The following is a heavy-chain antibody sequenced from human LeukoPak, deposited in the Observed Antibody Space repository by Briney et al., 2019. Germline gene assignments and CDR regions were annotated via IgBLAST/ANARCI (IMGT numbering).Heavy chain of an antibody. CDR2: FYYSGST. D-gene: IGHD3-10*01. CDR3: ARGRRQRTTLGITMVRGVPIDY. J-gene: IGHJ4*02. CDR1: GGSISSSSYY. V-gene: IGHV4-31*03. Sequence: PSETLSLTCTVSGGSISSSSYYWGWIRQHPGKGLEWIGYFYYSGSTYYNPSLKSRVTISVDTSKNQFSLKLSSVTAADTAVYYCARGRRQRTTLGITMVRGVPIDYWGQGTLVTVSS.